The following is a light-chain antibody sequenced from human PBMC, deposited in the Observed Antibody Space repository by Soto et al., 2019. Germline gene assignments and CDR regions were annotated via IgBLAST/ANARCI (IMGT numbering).Light chain of an antibody. CDR3: QQYNNWPRT. V-gene: IGKV3-15*01. Sequence: EIVLTQSPGTLSLSPGERATLSCRASQSVSGNLAWYQLKPGQAPRLLIYDASTRATGIPARFSGSGSGTEFTLTISSPQSEDFAVYYCQQYNNWPRTFGQGTKVEIK. CDR2: DAS. J-gene: IGKJ1*01. CDR1: QSVSGN.